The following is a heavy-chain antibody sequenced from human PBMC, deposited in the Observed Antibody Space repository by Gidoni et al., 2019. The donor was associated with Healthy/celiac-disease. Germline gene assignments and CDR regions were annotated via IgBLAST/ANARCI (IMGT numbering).Heavy chain of an antibody. D-gene: IGHD2-2*01. CDR3: ARRVGRSYYDY. Sequence: QLQLQESGPGLVKPSETLSLTCTVSGGSISSSSYYWGWIRQPPGKGLEWIGSIYYSGSTYYNPSLKSRVTISVDTSKNQFSLKLSSVTAADTAVYYCARRVGRSYYDYWGQGTLVTVSS. CDR1: GGSISSSSYY. CDR2: IYYSGST. J-gene: IGHJ4*02. V-gene: IGHV4-39*01.